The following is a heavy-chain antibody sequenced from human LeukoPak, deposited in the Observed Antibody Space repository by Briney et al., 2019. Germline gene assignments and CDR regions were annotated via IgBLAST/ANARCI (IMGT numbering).Heavy chain of an antibody. J-gene: IGHJ4*02. D-gene: IGHD3-3*01. V-gene: IGHV1-2*02. CDR3: ARALSFGVVITNYYFDY. CDR2: INPNSGGT. Sequence: ASVKVSCKASGYTFTGYYMHWVRPAPGQGLEWMGWINPNSGGTNYAQKFQGRVTMTRDTSISTAYMELSRLRSDDTAVYYCARALSFGVVITNYYFDYWGQGTLVTVSS. CDR1: GYTFTGYY.